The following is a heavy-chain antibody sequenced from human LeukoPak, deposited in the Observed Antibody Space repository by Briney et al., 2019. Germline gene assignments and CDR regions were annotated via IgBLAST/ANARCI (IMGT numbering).Heavy chain of an antibody. J-gene: IGHJ4*02. Sequence: ASVKVSCKVSGYTLTELSMHWVRQAPGKGLEWMGGFDPEDGETIYAQKFQGRVTMTEDTSTDTAYMELSSLRSEDTAVYYCATGAAAMGNMAEDYFDYWGQGILVTVSS. V-gene: IGHV1-24*01. D-gene: IGHD2-2*01. CDR3: ATGAAAMGNMAEDYFDY. CDR1: GYTLTELS. CDR2: FDPEDGET.